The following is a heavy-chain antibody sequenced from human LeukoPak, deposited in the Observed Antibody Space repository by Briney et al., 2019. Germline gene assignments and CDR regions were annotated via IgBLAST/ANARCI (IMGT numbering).Heavy chain of an antibody. Sequence: GGSLRLSCSASGFTFTTYAMTWVRQAPGKGLEWLSVISGSGSHTYYADSVGGRFTISRDNSKNTLYLQMNSLRSDDTAVYYCARAPLFGVVRNWFDPWGQGTLVTVSS. V-gene: IGHV3-23*01. CDR1: GFTFTTYA. CDR3: ARAPLFGVVRNWFDP. J-gene: IGHJ5*02. CDR2: ISGSGSHT. D-gene: IGHD3-3*01.